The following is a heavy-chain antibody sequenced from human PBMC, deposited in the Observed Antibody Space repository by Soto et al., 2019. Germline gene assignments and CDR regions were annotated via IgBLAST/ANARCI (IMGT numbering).Heavy chain of an antibody. D-gene: IGHD3-10*01. Sequence: QVQLQESGPGLVKPSQTLSLTCTVSGGSISSGGYYWGWIRQHPGKGLEWIGYIYYSGSTYYNPSLKSRVTISVDTSKNQFSLKLSSVTAADTAVYYCARGSRGFGEMTWFDPWGQGTLVTVSS. V-gene: IGHV4-31*03. CDR1: GGSISSGGYY. CDR3: ARGSRGFGEMTWFDP. J-gene: IGHJ5*02. CDR2: IYYSGST.